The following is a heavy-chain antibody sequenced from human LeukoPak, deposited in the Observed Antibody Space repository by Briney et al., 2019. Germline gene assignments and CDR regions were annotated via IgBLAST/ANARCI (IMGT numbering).Heavy chain of an antibody. CDR2: ITGSGGST. D-gene: IGHD3-3*01. V-gene: IGHV3-23*01. CDR1: GFTFSNYG. Sequence: GGSLRLSCAASGFTFSNYGLSWVRQAPGKGLDWVSGITGSGGSTYYADSVKGRFTISRDNSKNTLYLQMNSLRAEDTAIYYCARDERLLSFLKWGQGTLVTVSS. CDR3: ARDERLLSFLK. J-gene: IGHJ4*02.